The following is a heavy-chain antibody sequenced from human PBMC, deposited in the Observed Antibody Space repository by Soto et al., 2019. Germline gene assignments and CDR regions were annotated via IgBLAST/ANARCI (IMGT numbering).Heavy chain of an antibody. V-gene: IGHV3-48*03. CDR2: ISSRGTVK. CDR3: TRYRWFDA. D-gene: IGHD3-16*02. Sequence: EEQLAESGGGLVQPGGSLRLPCTASGFTFSNYEMNWVRQAPGKGLEWVSYISSRGTVKYNADSVKGRFTISRDNAKNSLYLQMNSLRAEDTAVYYCTRYRWFDAWGQGTLVTVSS. CDR1: GFTFSNYE. J-gene: IGHJ5*02.